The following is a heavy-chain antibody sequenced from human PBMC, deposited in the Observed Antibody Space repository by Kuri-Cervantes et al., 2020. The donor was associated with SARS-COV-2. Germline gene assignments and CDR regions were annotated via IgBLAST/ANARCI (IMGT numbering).Heavy chain of an antibody. J-gene: IGHJ6*02. CDR3: ARTYCTNGVCPYYYYGMDV. Sequence: SGPTLVKPTQTLTLTRTFSGFSLSTSGVGVGWIRQPPGKALEWLALIYWNDDKRYSPSLKSRLTITKDTSKNQVVLTMTNMDPVDTATYYCARTYCTNGVCPYYYYGMDVWGQGTTVTVSS. CDR1: GFSLSTSGVG. CDR2: IYWNDDK. V-gene: IGHV2-5*01. D-gene: IGHD2-8*01.